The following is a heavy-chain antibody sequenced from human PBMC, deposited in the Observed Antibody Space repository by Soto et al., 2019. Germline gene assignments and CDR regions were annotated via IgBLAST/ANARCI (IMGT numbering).Heavy chain of an antibody. Sequence: GGSLRLSCAASGFTFSSYWMSWVRQAPGKGLEWVANIKQDGSEKYYVDSVKGRFTISRDNSKNTLYLQMNSLRAEDTAVYYCARAYRGSGTAAAFDIWGQGTMVTVSS. D-gene: IGHD1-26*01. CDR2: IKQDGSEK. CDR1: GFTFSSYW. CDR3: ARAYRGSGTAAAFDI. J-gene: IGHJ3*02. V-gene: IGHV3-7*04.